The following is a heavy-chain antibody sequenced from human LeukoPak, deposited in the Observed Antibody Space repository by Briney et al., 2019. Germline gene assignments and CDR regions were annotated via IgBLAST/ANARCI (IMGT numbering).Heavy chain of an antibody. D-gene: IGHD6-13*01. CDR3: ARDSEIAAAPNYYYYYMDV. CDR2: IYYSGST. V-gene: IGHV4-31*03. J-gene: IGHJ6*03. Sequence: SETLSLTCTVSGGSISSGGYYWSWIRQHPGKGLEWIGYIYYSGSTYYNPSLKSRVTISVDTSKNQFSLKLSSVTAADTAVYYCARDSEIAAAPNYYYYYMDVWGKGTTVTVSS. CDR1: GGSISSGGYY.